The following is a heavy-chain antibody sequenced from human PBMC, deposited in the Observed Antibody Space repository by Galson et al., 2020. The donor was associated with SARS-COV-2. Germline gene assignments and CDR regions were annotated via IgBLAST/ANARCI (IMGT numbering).Heavy chain of an antibody. CDR1: GGSISSSNW. J-gene: IGHJ4*02. Sequence: SETLSLTCAVSGGSISSSNWWSWVRQPPGKGLEWIGEIYHSGSTNYNPSLKSRVTISVDKSKNQFSLKLGSVTAADTAVYYCAGRYCSGGSCSHFDYWGQGTLVTVSS. D-gene: IGHD2-15*01. V-gene: IGHV4-4*02. CDR2: IYHSGST. CDR3: AGRYCSGGSCSHFDY.